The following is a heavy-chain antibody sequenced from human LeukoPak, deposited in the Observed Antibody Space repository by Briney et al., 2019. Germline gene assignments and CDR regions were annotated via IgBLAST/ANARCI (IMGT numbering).Heavy chain of an antibody. CDR3: AKDHSSSWYHGAFDI. D-gene: IGHD6-13*01. Sequence: GGSLRLSCAASGLTFSSYAMSWVRQAPGKGLEWVSAISGSGGSTYYADSVKGRFTISRDNSKNTLYLQMNSLRAEDTAVYYCAKDHSSSWYHGAFDIWGQGTMVTVSS. CDR1: GLTFSSYA. V-gene: IGHV3-23*01. J-gene: IGHJ3*02. CDR2: ISGSGGST.